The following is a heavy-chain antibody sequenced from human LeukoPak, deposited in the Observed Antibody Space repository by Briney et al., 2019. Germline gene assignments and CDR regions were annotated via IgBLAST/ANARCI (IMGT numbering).Heavy chain of an antibody. CDR2: ISGSDGRT. V-gene: IGHV3-23*01. Sequence: GGSQRLSCAASGFTFSNYAMSWVRQAPGKGLEWVSGISGSDGRTYYADSVKGRFTISRDNSKNTLYLQMSSLRAEDTAVYYCARAGNTRFDYWGQGTLVTVSS. CDR1: GFTFSNYA. J-gene: IGHJ4*02. CDR3: ARAGNTRFDY. D-gene: IGHD2/OR15-2a*01.